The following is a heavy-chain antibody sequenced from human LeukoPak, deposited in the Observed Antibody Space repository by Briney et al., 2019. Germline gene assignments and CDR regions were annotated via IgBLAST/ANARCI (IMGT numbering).Heavy chain of an antibody. CDR2: INHSGST. Sequence: SETLSLTCAVYGGSFSGYYWSWIRQPPGKGLEWIGEINHSGSTNYNPSLKSRVTISVDTSKNQFSLKLSSVTAADTAVYYCARGSRPGYGSGSYYNYWGQGTLVTVSS. CDR3: ARGSRPGYGSGSYYNY. V-gene: IGHV4-34*01. J-gene: IGHJ4*02. D-gene: IGHD3-10*01. CDR1: GGSFSGYY.